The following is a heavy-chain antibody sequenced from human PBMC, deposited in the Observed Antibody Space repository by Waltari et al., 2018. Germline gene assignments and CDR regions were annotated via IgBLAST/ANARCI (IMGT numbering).Heavy chain of an antibody. CDR3: ARNTIQQQHGMDV. D-gene: IGHD5-18*01. V-gene: IGHV4-34*01. Sequence: QVQLQQWGAGLLKPSETLSLTCAVYGGSFSGYYWSWIRQPPGKGLAWIGEINHSGSTNYNPSRKSRVTISVDTSKNQFSRKLSSVTAADTAVYYCARNTIQQQHGMDVWGQGTTVTVSS. CDR1: GGSFSGYY. J-gene: IGHJ6*02. CDR2: INHSGST.